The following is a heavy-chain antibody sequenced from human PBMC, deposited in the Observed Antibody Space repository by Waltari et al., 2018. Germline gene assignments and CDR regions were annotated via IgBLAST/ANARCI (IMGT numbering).Heavy chain of an antibody. V-gene: IGHV4-39*07. CDR1: GASISSRHHF. J-gene: IGHJ4*02. D-gene: IGHD3-16*01. CDR3: ASTVPAGGSSFDY. CDR2: IYYTENK. Sequence: HLQLQVSGPGLVNPSETLSLTCTVSGASISSRHHFWGWIRQPPGKGLEWIGTIYYTENKYYSAPLKRRLTIAVDAYKTELSLKLDSVTAADTAVYYCASTVPAGGSSFDYWTQGTLVTVSS.